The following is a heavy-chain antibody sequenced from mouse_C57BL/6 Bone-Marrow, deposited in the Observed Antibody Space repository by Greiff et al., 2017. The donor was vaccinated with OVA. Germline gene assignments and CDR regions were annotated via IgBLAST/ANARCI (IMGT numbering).Heavy chain of an antibody. CDR1: GYAFSSSW. D-gene: IGHD2-4*01. CDR3: ARSVGLAAWFAY. J-gene: IGHJ3*01. Sequence: VHLVESGPELVKPGASVKISCKASGYAFSSSWMNWVKQRPGKGLEWIGRIYPGDGDTNYNGKFKGKATLTADKSSSTAYMQLSSLTSEDSAVYFCARSVGLAAWFAYWGQGTLVTVSA. V-gene: IGHV1-82*01. CDR2: IYPGDGDT.